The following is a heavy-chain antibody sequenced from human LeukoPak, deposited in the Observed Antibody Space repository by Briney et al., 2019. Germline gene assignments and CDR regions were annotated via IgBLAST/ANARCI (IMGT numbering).Heavy chain of an antibody. CDR3: ARYMISTADWYFDL. Sequence: EASVKVSRKASGGTFSSYAISWVRQAPGQGLEWMGGIIPIFGTANYAQKFQGRVTITTDESTSTAYMELSSLRSEDTAVYYCARYMISTADWYFDLWGRGTLVTVSS. CDR2: IIPIFGTA. D-gene: IGHD3-16*01. J-gene: IGHJ2*01. CDR1: GGTFSSYA. V-gene: IGHV1-69*05.